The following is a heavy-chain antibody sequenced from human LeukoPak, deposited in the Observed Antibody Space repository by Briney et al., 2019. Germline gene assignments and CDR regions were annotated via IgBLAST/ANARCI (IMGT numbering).Heavy chain of an antibody. V-gene: IGHV4-39*01. J-gene: IGHJ5*02. CDR3: AGAPAYCGGDCYSVFDP. CDR2: IYYSGST. CDR1: GGSISSSSYY. D-gene: IGHD2-21*02. Sequence: SETLSLTCTVSGGSISSSSYYWGWIRQPPGKGLEWIGSIYYSGSTYYNPSLKSRVTISVDTSKNQFSLKLSSVTAADTAVYYCAGAPAYCGGDCYSVFDPWGQGTLVTVSS.